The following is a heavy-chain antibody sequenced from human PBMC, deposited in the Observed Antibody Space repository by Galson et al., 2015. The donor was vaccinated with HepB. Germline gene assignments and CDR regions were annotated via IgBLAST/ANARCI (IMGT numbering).Heavy chain of an antibody. CDR1: GFTFSNAW. D-gene: IGHD6-19*01. J-gene: IGHJ4*02. V-gene: IGHV3-15*01. CDR2: IKSKTDGGTT. CDR3: TNGAVAESFGH. Sequence: SLRLSCAASGFTFSNAWMSWVRQAPGKGLEWVGRIKSKTDGGTTDYAAPVKGRFTISRDDSKNTLYLQMNSLKTEDTAVYYCTNGAVAESFGHWGQGTLVTVSS.